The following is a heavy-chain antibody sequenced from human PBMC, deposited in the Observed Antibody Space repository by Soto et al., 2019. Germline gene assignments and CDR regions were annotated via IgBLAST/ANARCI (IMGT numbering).Heavy chain of an antibody. J-gene: IGHJ4*02. CDR2: ISGGNGNT. D-gene: IGHD6-25*01. Sequence: QVHLVQSGAEVKKPGASVKVSCKASGYIFTKSAMHWVRQAPGQRLEWMGWISGGNGNTKYSPKVQDRVTITRDTSASTAHMELSSLRSENTALYYCARDGVAAGNINFDYWGQGTLVTVSS. CDR1: GYIFTKSA. CDR3: ARDGVAAGNINFDY. V-gene: IGHV1-3*01.